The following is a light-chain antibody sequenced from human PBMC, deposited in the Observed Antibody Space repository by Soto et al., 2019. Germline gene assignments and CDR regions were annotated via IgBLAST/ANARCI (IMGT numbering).Light chain of an antibody. CDR3: SSYTSSSSYV. Sequence: QSALTQPASVSGSPGQSITISCTGTSSDVGGYNYVSWYQQHPGKAPKFIIYEVNNWASGVSNRFSGSKSGNTASLTISGLQAEDEADYYCSSYTSSSSYVFGTGTKVTVL. J-gene: IGLJ1*01. CDR2: EVN. CDR1: SSDVGGYNY. V-gene: IGLV2-14*01.